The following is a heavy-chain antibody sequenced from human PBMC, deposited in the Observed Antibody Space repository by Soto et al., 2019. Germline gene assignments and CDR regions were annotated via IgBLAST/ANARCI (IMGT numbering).Heavy chain of an antibody. J-gene: IGHJ4*02. V-gene: IGHV3-23*01. CDR3: TKNYYFDS. CDR2: INIVGSNT. CDR1: GFTFSNYA. Sequence: VQLLESGGGLVQPGGSLRLSCAASGFTFSNYAMSWVRQAPGKALEWVSSINIVGSNTNYADSVRGRFTMSRDDSKNTVLLQMNSLRAEDTAIYACTKNYYFDSWGQGTLITVSS.